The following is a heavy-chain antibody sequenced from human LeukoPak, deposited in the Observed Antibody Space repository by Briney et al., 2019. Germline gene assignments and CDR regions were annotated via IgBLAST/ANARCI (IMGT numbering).Heavy chain of an antibody. CDR1: GGSISSSSYY. J-gene: IGHJ3*02. CDR3: ARRKSYYDGSAYQDAFDI. Sequence: PSETLSLTCTVSGGSISSSSYYWGWIRQPPGKGLAWIGTIYCSGSTYYSPSLKSRVTISVDTSKNQFSLKLNSVTAADTAVYYCARRKSYYDGSAYQDAFDIWGQGAVVTVSS. V-gene: IGHV4-39*01. D-gene: IGHD3-22*01. CDR2: IYCSGST.